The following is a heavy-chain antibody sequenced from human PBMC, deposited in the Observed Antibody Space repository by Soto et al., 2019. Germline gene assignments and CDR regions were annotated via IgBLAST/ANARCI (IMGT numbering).Heavy chain of an antibody. D-gene: IGHD6-6*01. V-gene: IGHV4-34*01. CDR2: INHSGST. J-gene: IGHJ4*02. CDR3: ARTIAALDY. Sequence: SETLSLTCAVYGGSFSGYYWSWIRQPPGKGLEWIGEINHSGSTNYNPSLKSRVTISVDTSKNQFSLRLSSVTAADTAVYYCARTIAALDYWGQGTLVTVSS. CDR1: GGSFSGYY.